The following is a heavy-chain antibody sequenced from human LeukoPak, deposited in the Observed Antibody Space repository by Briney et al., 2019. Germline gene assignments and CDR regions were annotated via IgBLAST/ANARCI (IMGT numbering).Heavy chain of an antibody. CDR3: AREDGSGWSFDY. Sequence: SETLSLTCTVSGGSISSYYWSWIRQPAGKGLEWIGYIYYSGSTNYNPSLKSRVTISVDTSKNQFSLKLSSVTAADTAVYYCAREDGSGWSFDYWGQGTLVTVSS. CDR2: IYYSGST. CDR1: GGSISSYY. D-gene: IGHD6-19*01. V-gene: IGHV4-59*01. J-gene: IGHJ4*02.